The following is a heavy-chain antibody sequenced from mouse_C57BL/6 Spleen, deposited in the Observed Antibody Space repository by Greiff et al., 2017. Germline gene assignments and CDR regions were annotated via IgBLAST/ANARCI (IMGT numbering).Heavy chain of an antibody. CDR2: IPPNSGST. J-gene: IGHJ3*01. Sequence: QVQLQQPGAELVKPGASVKLSCKASGYTFTNYWMHWVKQRPGHGLEWIGMIPPNSGSTNYNEKFKSKATLTVEKSSSTAYMHLSSLTSEDYAVYYCARDGKLGPWFAYWGQGTPVTVSA. D-gene: IGHD4-1*01. CDR1: GYTFTNYW. CDR3: ARDGKLGPWFAY. V-gene: IGHV1-64*01.